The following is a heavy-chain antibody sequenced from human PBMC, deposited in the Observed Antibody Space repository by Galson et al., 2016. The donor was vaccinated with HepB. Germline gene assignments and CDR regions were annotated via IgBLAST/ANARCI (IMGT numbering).Heavy chain of an antibody. Sequence: SLRLSCAASGFTFRSYVMNWVRQAPGKGLEWVSSTSSGSSYIYYADSVKGRFTISRDNSKNTVYLQMNSLRAEDTAVYYCAKDVGSWYLLLSHYFDYWGQGTLVTVSS. CDR1: GFTFRSYV. D-gene: IGHD2-15*01. CDR3: AKDVGSWYLLLSHYFDY. CDR2: TSSGSSYI. V-gene: IGHV3-21*01. J-gene: IGHJ4*02.